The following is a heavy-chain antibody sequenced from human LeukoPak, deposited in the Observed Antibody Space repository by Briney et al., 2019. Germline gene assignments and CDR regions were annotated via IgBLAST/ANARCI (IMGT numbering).Heavy chain of an antibody. CDR3: ARVKIKGGITIFKEYHYMDV. CDR1: GGSFSGYY. Sequence: SETLSLTCAVYGGSFSGYYWSWIRQPPGKGLEWIGEINHSGSTNYNPSLKSRVTISVDTSKNQFSLKLSSVTAADTAVYYCARVKIKGGITIFKEYHYMDVWGKGTTVTVSS. J-gene: IGHJ6*03. D-gene: IGHD3-3*01. V-gene: IGHV4-34*01. CDR2: INHSGST.